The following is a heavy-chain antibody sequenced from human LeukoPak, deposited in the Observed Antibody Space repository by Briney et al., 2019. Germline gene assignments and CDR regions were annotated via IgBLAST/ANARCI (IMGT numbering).Heavy chain of an antibody. Sequence: GGSLRLSCAASGFTFDDYAMHWVRQAPGKGLEWVSGISWNSGSIGYADSVKGRFTISRDNAKNSLYLQMNSLRAEDTALYYCAKVGYGSGGSCYSYYYGMDVWGQGTTVTVSS. CDR3: AKVGYGSGGSCYSYYYGMDV. J-gene: IGHJ6*02. CDR1: GFTFDDYA. D-gene: IGHD2-15*01. V-gene: IGHV3-9*01. CDR2: ISWNSGSI.